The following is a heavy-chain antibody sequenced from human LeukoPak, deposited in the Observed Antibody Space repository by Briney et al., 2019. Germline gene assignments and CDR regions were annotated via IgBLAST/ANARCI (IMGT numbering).Heavy chain of an antibody. Sequence: SETLSLTCTVSVGSISSSSYYWGWIRQPPGKGLEWIGSIYYSGSTYYNPSLKSRVTISVDTSKNQFSLKLSSVTAADTAVYYCARVRDYYDSSGSREYGAFDIWGQGTMVTVSS. V-gene: IGHV4-39*01. J-gene: IGHJ3*02. CDR3: ARVRDYYDSSGSREYGAFDI. CDR2: IYYSGST. CDR1: VGSISSSSYY. D-gene: IGHD3-22*01.